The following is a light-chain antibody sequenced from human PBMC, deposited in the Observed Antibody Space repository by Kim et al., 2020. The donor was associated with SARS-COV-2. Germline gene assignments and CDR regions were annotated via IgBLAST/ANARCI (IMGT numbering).Light chain of an antibody. Sequence: EIVLTQSPATLSLSPGERATLSCRASQSVSSNLAWYQQKPGQAPRLLIYDASNRATGIPARFSGSGSGTDFILTISSLEPEDFAVYYCQQRSNWPLTFGQGTKVDIK. CDR1: QSVSSN. V-gene: IGKV3-11*01. CDR2: DAS. CDR3: QQRSNWPLT. J-gene: IGKJ1*01.